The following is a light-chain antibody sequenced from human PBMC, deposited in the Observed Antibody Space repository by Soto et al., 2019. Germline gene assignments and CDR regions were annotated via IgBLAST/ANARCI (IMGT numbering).Light chain of an antibody. CDR3: AAWDDSLNGYV. CDR2: SNN. CDR1: ISNIGSNT. Sequence: QSVRTQPPSASGTPGQRVTISCSGSISNIGSNTVNWYQQLPGTAPKLLIYSNNQRPSGVPDRFSGSKSGTSASLAISGLQSEDEADYYCAAWDDSLNGYVFGTGTKVTVL. V-gene: IGLV1-44*01. J-gene: IGLJ1*01.